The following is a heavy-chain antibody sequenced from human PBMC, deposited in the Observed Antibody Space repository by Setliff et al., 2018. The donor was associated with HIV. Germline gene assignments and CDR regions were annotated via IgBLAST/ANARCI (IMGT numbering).Heavy chain of an antibody. CDR1: GDSSSNDY. V-gene: IGHV4-4*08. CDR3: ARDRYTWNYGKNYMDV. Sequence: SETLSLTCTVSGDSSSNDYWTWVRQPPGKGLEWIGNIHTSGTTKYNPSLNSRVTISVDMSKNQFSLKLSSVTAADTAVYYCARDRYTWNYGKNYMDVWGKGTTVTVSS. J-gene: IGHJ6*03. CDR2: IHTSGTT. D-gene: IGHD1-7*01.